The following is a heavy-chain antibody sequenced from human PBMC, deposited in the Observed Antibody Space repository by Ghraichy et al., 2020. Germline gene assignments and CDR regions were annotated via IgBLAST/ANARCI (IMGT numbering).Heavy chain of an antibody. CDR3: ARGGTYSCGDY. CDR2: INSDGSST. J-gene: IGHJ4*02. D-gene: IGHD6-19*01. V-gene: IGHV3-74*01. Sequence: GGSLRLSCAASGFTFSSYWMHWVRQAPGKGLVWVSRINSDGSSTSYADSVKGRFTISRDNAKNTLYLQMNSLRAEDTAVYYCARGGTYSCGDYWGPGTLVTVSS. CDR1: GFTFSSYW.